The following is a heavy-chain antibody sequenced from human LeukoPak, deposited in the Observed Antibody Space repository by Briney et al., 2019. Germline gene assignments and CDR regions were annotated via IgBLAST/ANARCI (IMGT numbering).Heavy chain of an antibody. CDR2: INSDARST. D-gene: IGHD2-21*01. V-gene: IGHV3-74*01. CDR3: VRNSDL. J-gene: IGHJ3*01. CDR1: GFTISNYW. Sequence: PGGSLRLSCAVSGFTISNYWMHWVRQAPGKGLVWVSRINSDARSTNYLDSVRGRFTISRDNAKNTLYLQMNSLRAEDTAVYYCVRNSDLWGQGTLVTVPS.